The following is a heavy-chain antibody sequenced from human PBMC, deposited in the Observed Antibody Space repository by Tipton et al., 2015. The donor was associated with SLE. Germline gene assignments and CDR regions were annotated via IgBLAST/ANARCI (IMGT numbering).Heavy chain of an antibody. CDR1: GFTFSSYW. Sequence: SLRLSCAASGFTFSSYWMSWVRQAPGKGLEWVANIKQDGSEKYYVDSVKGRFAISRDNAKNSLYLQMNSLRAEDTAVYYCARETYSGTLFDYWGQGTLVTVSS. CDR3: ARETYSGTLFDY. D-gene: IGHD1-26*01. J-gene: IGHJ4*02. V-gene: IGHV3-7*01. CDR2: IKQDGSEK.